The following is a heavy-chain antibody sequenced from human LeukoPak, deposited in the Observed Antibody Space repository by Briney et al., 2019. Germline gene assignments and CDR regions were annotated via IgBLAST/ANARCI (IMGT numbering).Heavy chain of an antibody. CDR2: IYYSGST. Sequence: SETLSLTCTVSGGSISSSSYYWGWIRQPPGKGLEWIGSIYYSGSTYYNPSLKSRVTISVDTSKNQFSLKLSSVTAADTAVYYCATARAQLNWFDPWGQGTLVTVSS. CDR1: GGSISSSSYY. J-gene: IGHJ5*02. D-gene: IGHD1-1*01. CDR3: ATARAQLNWFDP. V-gene: IGHV4-39*07.